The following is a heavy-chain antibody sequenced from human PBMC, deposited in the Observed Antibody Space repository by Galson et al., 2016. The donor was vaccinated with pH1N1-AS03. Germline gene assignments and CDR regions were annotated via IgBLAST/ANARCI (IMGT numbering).Heavy chain of an antibody. D-gene: IGHD2-8*02. V-gene: IGHV3-23*01. Sequence: SLRLSCAASGFTFSNYAMSWVRQAPGKGLEWVAGIRDGGGITYYADSVKGRFTISRDNSKNTLYLQMNSLRAEDTAVYYCAKGSTVGAHDAFDIWGQGTMVTVSS. CDR1: GFTFSNYA. CDR3: AKGSTVGAHDAFDI. J-gene: IGHJ3*02. CDR2: IRDGGGIT.